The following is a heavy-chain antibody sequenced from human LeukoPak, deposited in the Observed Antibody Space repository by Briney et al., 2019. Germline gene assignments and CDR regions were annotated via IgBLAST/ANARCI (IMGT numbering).Heavy chain of an antibody. V-gene: IGHV3-7*01. CDR2: IKQDGSEK. D-gene: IGHD1-7*01. Sequence: PGGSLRLSCAASGFTFSSYWMSWVRQAPGKGLEWVANIKQDGSEKYYVDSVKGRFTISRDNAKNSLYLQMNSLRAEDTAVYYCARDLTSGDWNYGPSYYFDYWGQGTLVTVSS. CDR1: GFTFSSYW. J-gene: IGHJ4*02. CDR3: ARDLTSGDWNYGPSYYFDY.